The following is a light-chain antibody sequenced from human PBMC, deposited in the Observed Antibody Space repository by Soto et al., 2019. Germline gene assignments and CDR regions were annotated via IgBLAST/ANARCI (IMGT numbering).Light chain of an antibody. Sequence: EIVMTQSPATLSVSPGERATLSCRASQSVSSNLAWYQQKPGQAPRLLIYGASTRATGIPARFSGSGSGIEFTLTISSLQSEDFAVYYCQQYNNWPVFGQGTKVEIK. CDR1: QSVSSN. V-gene: IGKV3-15*01. CDR3: QQYNNWPV. J-gene: IGKJ1*01. CDR2: GAS.